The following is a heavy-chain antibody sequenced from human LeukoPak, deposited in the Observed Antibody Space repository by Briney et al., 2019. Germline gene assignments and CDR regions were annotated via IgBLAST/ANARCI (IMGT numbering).Heavy chain of an antibody. CDR2: INAYNGNT. J-gene: IGHJ4*02. CDR3: ARDSELWFGEGTPTRGDY. V-gene: IGHV1-18*01. CDR1: GYTFFAYG. Sequence: ASVKVSCKASGYTFFAYGISWVRQAPGQGLEWMGWINAYNGNTNHVQKFQGRVTMTTDRSTSTAYMELRSLRSDDTAVYYCARDSELWFGEGTPTRGDYWGQGTLVTVSS. D-gene: IGHD3-10*01.